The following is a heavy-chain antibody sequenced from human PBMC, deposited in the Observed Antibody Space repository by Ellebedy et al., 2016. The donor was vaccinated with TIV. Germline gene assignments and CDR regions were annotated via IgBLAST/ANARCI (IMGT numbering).Heavy chain of an antibody. Sequence: GGSLRLSXAASGFTFSSYWMAWVRQAPGKGLEWVANIKQDESDKGYVDSVKGRFTISRDNAKNSLYLQMNSLRAEDTAVYYCARDVHGSLDYWGQGTLVTVSS. CDR3: ARDVHGSLDY. V-gene: IGHV3-7*01. D-gene: IGHD5-24*01. CDR1: GFTFSSYW. CDR2: IKQDESDK. J-gene: IGHJ4*02.